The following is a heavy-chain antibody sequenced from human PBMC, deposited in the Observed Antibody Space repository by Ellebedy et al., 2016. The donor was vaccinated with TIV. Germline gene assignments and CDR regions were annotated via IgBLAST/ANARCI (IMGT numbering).Heavy chain of an antibody. Sequence: GESLKISXAASGFTFSSYAMSWVRQAPGKGLEWVSAISGSGGSTYYADSVKGRFTISRDNSKNTLYLQMNSLRAEDTAVYYCAKFQDWFGDRGAVDWFDPWGQGTLVTVSS. CDR3: AKFQDWFGDRGAVDWFDP. J-gene: IGHJ5*02. D-gene: IGHD3-10*01. V-gene: IGHV3-23*01. CDR1: GFTFSSYA. CDR2: ISGSGGST.